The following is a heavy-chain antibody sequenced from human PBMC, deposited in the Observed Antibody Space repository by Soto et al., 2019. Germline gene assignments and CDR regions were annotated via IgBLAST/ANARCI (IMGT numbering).Heavy chain of an antibody. CDR1: GYTFTSSG. Sequence: ASVKVSCKASGYTFTSSGISWVRQAPGQGLEWMGWISTYTGNTNYAQNFQGRVTMTTDTSTSTAYMELRSLRSDDTAMYYCARDGGSGSYRIFDYWGQGALVTVSS. J-gene: IGHJ4*02. V-gene: IGHV1-18*01. CDR3: ARDGGSGSYRIFDY. D-gene: IGHD1-26*01. CDR2: ISTYTGNT.